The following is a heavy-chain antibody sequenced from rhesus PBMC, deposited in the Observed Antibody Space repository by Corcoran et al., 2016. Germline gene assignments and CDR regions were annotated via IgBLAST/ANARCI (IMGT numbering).Heavy chain of an antibody. Sequence: EVQLVESGGGLVQPGGSLRLSCVASGFTFSNYWMNWVRQTPGKGLGWIASMGGGGGSTHYADSVKGRFTISRDNSKNTVSLQMNSLRAEDTAVYYCARRFYSWIGMDVWGRGVLVSVSS. V-gene: IGHV3S42*01. CDR1: GFTFSNYW. J-gene: IGHJ5-2*02. CDR2: MGGGGGST. CDR3: ARRFYSWIGMDV. D-gene: IGHD1-1-1*01.